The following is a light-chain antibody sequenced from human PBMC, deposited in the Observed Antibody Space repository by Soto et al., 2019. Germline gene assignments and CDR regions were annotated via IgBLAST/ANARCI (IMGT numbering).Light chain of an antibody. Sequence: IQLTQSPSSLSASVGDRVTITCRASQGISSYLAWYQQKPGKAPKLLIYAASTLQSGVTSRFSGSGSGTDFTLTISSLQPEDFATYYCQQLNSYRTFGQGTKVEIK. CDR3: QQLNSYRT. J-gene: IGKJ1*01. CDR2: AAS. V-gene: IGKV1-9*01. CDR1: QGISSY.